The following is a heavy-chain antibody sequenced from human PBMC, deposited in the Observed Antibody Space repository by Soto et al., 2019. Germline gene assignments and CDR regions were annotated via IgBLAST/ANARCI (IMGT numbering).Heavy chain of an antibody. Sequence: GGSLRLSCAASGFTVSSNYMSWVRQAPGKGLEWVSVIYSGGSTYYADSVKGRFTISRHNSKNTLYLQMNSLRAEDTAVYYCAREPLTYYYDSSGYPFWGQGT. CDR1: GFTVSSNY. D-gene: IGHD3-22*01. V-gene: IGHV3-53*01. CDR2: IYSGGST. J-gene: IGHJ4*02. CDR3: AREPLTYYYDSSGYPF.